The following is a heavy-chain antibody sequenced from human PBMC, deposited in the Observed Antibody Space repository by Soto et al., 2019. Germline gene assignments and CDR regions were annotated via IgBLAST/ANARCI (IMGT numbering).Heavy chain of an antibody. J-gene: IGHJ4*01. V-gene: IGHV3-15*07. Sequence: EVQLVESGGGLVKPGGSLTLSCGASGYTFSNAGINWVRRAPGKGLEGGRRVKSKTHGGTTDCAASVKGRFAISRDDSISMAFMRMNSLKIEDTAVYYCTTDSYITVTPVRLDYWGHGTLVTVSS. CDR3: TTDSYITVTPVRLDY. CDR2: VKSKTHGGTT. D-gene: IGHD4-4*01. CDR1: GYTFSNAG.